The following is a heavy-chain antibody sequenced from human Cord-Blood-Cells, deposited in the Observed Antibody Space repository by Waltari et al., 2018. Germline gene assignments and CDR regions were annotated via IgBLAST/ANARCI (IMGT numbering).Heavy chain of an antibody. CDR1: GYTFTSYA. J-gene: IGHJ6*02. CDR3: AREAAWGTYYYGMDV. D-gene: IGHD6-25*01. V-gene: IGHV1-3*01. CDR2: INAGNGNT. Sequence: QVQLVQPGAEVQKPGASVKVSCKASGYTFTSYAMPWVRQAPGQRLEWMGWINAGNGNTKYSQKFQGRVTITRDTSASTVYMELSSLRSEDTAVYYWAREAAWGTYYYGMDVWGQGTTVTVSS.